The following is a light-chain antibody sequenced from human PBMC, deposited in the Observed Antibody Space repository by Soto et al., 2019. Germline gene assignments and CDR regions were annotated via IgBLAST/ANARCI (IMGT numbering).Light chain of an antibody. Sequence: ESVLTQSPGTLSLSPGERATLSCRASQSVSNIYFAWYQQKPGQAPMLLIYGISNRATGIPDRFSGSGSGTDFTLTISRLEPEDFVVYYCQQYSTLPHTFGQGTKLDVK. CDR3: QQYSTLPHT. V-gene: IGKV3-20*01. J-gene: IGKJ2*01. CDR1: QSVSNIY. CDR2: GIS.